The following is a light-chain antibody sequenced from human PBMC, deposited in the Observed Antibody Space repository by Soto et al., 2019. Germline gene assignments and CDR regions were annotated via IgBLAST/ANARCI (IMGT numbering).Light chain of an antibody. CDR1: QTVSRH. CDR2: GAS. J-gene: IGKJ5*01. V-gene: IGKV3-15*01. CDR3: QQYNTWPLIT. Sequence: EVVMTQTPATLSVSPGERATLSCRASQTVSRHLAWYQQKPGQAPRLLIFGASTRATGIPDRFSGSGSGTDFTLTISSLQSEDFAVYYCQQYNTWPLITFGPGTRLEIK.